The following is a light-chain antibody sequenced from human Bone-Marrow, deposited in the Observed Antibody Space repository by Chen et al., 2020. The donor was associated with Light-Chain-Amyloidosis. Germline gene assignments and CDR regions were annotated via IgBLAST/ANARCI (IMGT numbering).Light chain of an antibody. CDR3: QQYNKWPPIT. V-gene: IGKV3-15*01. J-gene: IGKJ5*01. CDR1: ESVSTN. Sequence: EIVMTQSPATLSVSPGDRATVSCRASESVSTNLAWYQHKPGQAPRLLIYGASTRATGIPAGFSGSGSGTEFTLTISSVQSEDFGLYFCQQYNKWPPITFGQGTRLGIK. CDR2: GAS.